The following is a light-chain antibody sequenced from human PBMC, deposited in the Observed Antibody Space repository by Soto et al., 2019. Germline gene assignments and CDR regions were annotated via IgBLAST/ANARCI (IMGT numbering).Light chain of an antibody. J-gene: IGKJ1*01. Sequence: EIVLTQSPGTLSLSPGERATLSCRASQSVGKNYLAWYQQKPGQAPRFLIYGASSRATGIPDRFSGSGSGTDFTLTISRLEPEDSAVYCCQQYADSPRTFGQGTKVEIK. CDR3: QQYADSPRT. CDR1: QSVGKNY. V-gene: IGKV3-20*01. CDR2: GAS.